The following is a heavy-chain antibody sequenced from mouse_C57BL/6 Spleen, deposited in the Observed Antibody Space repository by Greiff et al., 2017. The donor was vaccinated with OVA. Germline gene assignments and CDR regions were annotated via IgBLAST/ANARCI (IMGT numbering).Heavy chain of an antibody. Sequence: EVQLQQSGPELVKPGASVKISCKASGYTFTDYYMNWVKQSHGKSLEWIGDINPNNGGTSYNQKFKGKATLTVDKSSSTAYMELRSLTSEDSAVDYCSRSVTAYYFDYWGQGTTLTVSS. CDR2: INPNNGGT. J-gene: IGHJ2*01. V-gene: IGHV1-26*01. D-gene: IGHD1-2*01. CDR3: SRSVTAYYFDY. CDR1: GYTFTDYY.